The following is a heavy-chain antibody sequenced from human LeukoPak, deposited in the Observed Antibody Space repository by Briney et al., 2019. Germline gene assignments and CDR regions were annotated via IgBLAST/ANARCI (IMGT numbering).Heavy chain of an antibody. D-gene: IGHD6-13*01. CDR2: ICYSGST. Sequence: SETLSLTCTVSGGSISSYYWSWIRQPPGKGLEWIGYICYSGSTNYNPSLKSRVTISVDTSKNQFSLKLSSVTAADTAVYYCARGYTAAANLILFDPWGQGTLVTVSS. CDR3: ARGYTAAANLILFDP. CDR1: GGSISSYY. V-gene: IGHV4-59*01. J-gene: IGHJ5*02.